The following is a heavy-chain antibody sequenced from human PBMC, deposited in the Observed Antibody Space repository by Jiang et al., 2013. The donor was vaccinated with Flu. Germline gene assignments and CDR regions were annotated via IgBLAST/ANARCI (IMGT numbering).Heavy chain of an antibody. J-gene: IGHJ4*02. CDR2: IRHDGSKK. Sequence: VQLVESGGGVVQPGGSLRLSCAASGFTFRSYGMLWVRQAPGKGLEWVAFIRHDGSKKYHADSVRGRFTISRDNSKNTLYLQMNSLRGEDTAVYYCAKDGPTGCHGDCYSDSWGQGTLVIVSS. D-gene: IGHD2-21*02. CDR1: GFTFRSYG. V-gene: IGHV3-30*02. CDR3: AKDGPTGCHGDCYSDS.